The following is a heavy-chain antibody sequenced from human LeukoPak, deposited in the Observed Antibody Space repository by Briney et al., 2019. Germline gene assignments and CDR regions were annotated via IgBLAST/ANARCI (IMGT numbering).Heavy chain of an antibody. J-gene: IGHJ4*02. D-gene: IGHD1-26*01. Sequence: ASVKVSCKASGYTFTSYYMHWVRQAPGQGLEWMGIINPSGGSTSYAQKFQGRVTTTRDMSTSTVYMELSSLRSEDTAVYYCARGSGSYYFDYWGQGTLVTVSS. CDR3: ARGSGSYYFDY. CDR1: GYTFTSYY. CDR2: INPSGGST. V-gene: IGHV1-46*01.